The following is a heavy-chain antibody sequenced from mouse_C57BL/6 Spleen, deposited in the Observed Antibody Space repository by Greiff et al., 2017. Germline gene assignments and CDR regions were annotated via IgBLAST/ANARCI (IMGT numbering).Heavy chain of an antibody. V-gene: IGHV1-64*01. J-gene: IGHJ4*01. D-gene: IGHD1-1*01. Sequence: VQLQQPGAELVKPGASVKLSCKASGYTFTSYWMHWVKQRPGQGLEWIGMIHPNSGSTNYNEKFKSKATLTVDKSSSTAYMQLSSLTSEDSAVYYCAREAITTGVGAMDYWGQGTSVTVSS. CDR2: IHPNSGST. CDR3: AREAITTGVGAMDY. CDR1: GYTFTSYW.